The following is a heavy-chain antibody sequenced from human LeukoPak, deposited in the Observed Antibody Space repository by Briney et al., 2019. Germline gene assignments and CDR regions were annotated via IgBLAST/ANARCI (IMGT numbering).Heavy chain of an antibody. CDR1: GFTFSSYA. V-gene: IGHV3-30*04. J-gene: IGHJ4*02. CDR3: AKAITNSGFDY. D-gene: IGHD2-8*01. CDR2: ISYDGSNK. Sequence: PGGSLRLSCAASGFTFSSYAMHWVRQAPGKGLEWVAVISYDGSNKYYADSVKGRFTISRDNPKNTLYLQMNSLRAEDTAVYYCAKAITNSGFDYWGQGTLVTVSS.